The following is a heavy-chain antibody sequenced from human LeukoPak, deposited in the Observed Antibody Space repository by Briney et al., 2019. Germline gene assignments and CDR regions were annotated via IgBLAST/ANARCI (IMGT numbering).Heavy chain of an antibody. D-gene: IGHD1-7*01. J-gene: IGHJ5*02. CDR1: GGSISSSSYY. Sequence: SETLSLTCTVSGGSISSSSYYWGWIRQPPGKGLEWIGSIYYSGSTYYNPSLKSRVTISVDTPKNQFSLKLSSVTAADTAVYYCALRGVNRYNWNYGSVLRGFDPWGQGTLVTVSS. CDR3: ALRGVNRYNWNYGSVLRGFDP. V-gene: IGHV4-39*01. CDR2: IYYSGST.